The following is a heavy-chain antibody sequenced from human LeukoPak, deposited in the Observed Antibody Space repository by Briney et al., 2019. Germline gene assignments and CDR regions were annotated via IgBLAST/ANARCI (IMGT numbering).Heavy chain of an antibody. CDR1: GYTLNSDD. D-gene: IGHD3-9*01. V-gene: IGHV1-8*01. CDR3: ARAVLHYDLLTGNYYYYMDV. CDR2: MKPSSGKT. J-gene: IGHJ6*03. Sequence: ASVKVSCKTSGYTLNSDDITWVRQAAGQGLQWMGWMKPSSGKTGYAHDFQGRVTMTWNTSISTAYMELSSLRSEDTAVYYCARAVLHYDLLTGNYYYYMDVWGKGTKVAISS.